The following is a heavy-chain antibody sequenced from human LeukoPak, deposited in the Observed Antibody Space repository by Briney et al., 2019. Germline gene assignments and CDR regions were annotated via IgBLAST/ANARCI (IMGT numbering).Heavy chain of an antibody. D-gene: IGHD4-17*01. V-gene: IGHV1-69*13. CDR2: IIPIFGTA. CDR3: ARGRVRGDYGDWYYFDY. J-gene: IGHJ4*02. CDR1: GGTFSGYA. Sequence: SVKVSCKASGGTFSGYAISWVRQAPGQGLEWMGGIIPIFGTANYAQKFQGRVTITADESTSTAYMELSSLRSEDTAVYYCARGRVRGDYGDWYYFDYWGQGTLVTVSS.